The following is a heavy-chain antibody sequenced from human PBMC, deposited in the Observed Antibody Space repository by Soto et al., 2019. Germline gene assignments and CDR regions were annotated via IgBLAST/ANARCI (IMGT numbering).Heavy chain of an antibody. V-gene: IGHV1-46*03. CDR1: GYTFTSYY. Sequence: ASVQVSCKASGYTFTSYYMHWVRQAPGQGLEWMGIINPSGGSTSYEQKFQGRVTMTRDTSTSTVYMELSSLRSEDTAVYYCARSPLDYSNKDDAFDIWGQGTMVTVSS. J-gene: IGHJ3*02. CDR2: INPSGGST. CDR3: ARSPLDYSNKDDAFDI. D-gene: IGHD4-4*01.